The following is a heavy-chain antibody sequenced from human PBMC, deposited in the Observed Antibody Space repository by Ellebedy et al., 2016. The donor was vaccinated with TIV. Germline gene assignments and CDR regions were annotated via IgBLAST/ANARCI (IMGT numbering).Heavy chain of an antibody. Sequence: GESLKISCKGSGYTFTNYWIGWVRQMPGKGLEWMGIIFPGDSDSRYSPSFQGQVPISADKAISTAYLQWSSLKASDTAVYYCARQGPYYDSSGPPYYFDYWGQGTQVTVSS. V-gene: IGHV5-51*01. CDR3: ARQGPYYDSSGPPYYFDY. CDR1: GYTFTNYW. J-gene: IGHJ4*02. CDR2: IFPGDSDS. D-gene: IGHD3-22*01.